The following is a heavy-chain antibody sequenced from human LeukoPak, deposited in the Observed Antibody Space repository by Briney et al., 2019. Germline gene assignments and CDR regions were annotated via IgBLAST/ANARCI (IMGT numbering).Heavy chain of an antibody. CDR3: ARDNAYYDFWSGYLGTNWFDP. J-gene: IGHJ5*02. V-gene: IGHV3-33*01. CDR1: GFTFSSYG. Sequence: GGSLRLSCAASGFTFSSYGMHWVRQAPGKGLEWVAVIWYDGSNKYYADSVKGRFTISRDNSKNTLYLQMNSLRAEDTAVYYCARDNAYYDFWSGYLGTNWFDPWGQGTLVTVSS. CDR2: IWYDGSNK. D-gene: IGHD3-3*01.